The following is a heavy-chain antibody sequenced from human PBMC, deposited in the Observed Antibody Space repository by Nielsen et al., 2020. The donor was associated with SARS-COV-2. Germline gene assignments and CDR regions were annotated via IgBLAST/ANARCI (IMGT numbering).Heavy chain of an antibody. CDR3: ARDRWQQLVPTY. J-gene: IGHJ4*02. Sequence: SETLSLTCTVSGGSISSGGYYWTWIRQPAGKGLEWIGRVFATGNTNYNPSLKSRITISVDTAKNQFSLKLKFVTAADTAVYYCARDRWQQLVPTYWGQGTLVTVSS. D-gene: IGHD6-13*01. CDR1: GGSISSGGYY. CDR2: VFATGNT. V-gene: IGHV4-61*02.